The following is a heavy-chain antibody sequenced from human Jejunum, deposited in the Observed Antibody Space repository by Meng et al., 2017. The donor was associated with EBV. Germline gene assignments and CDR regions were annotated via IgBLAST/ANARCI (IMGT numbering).Heavy chain of an antibody. D-gene: IGHD1-14*01. J-gene: IGHJ4*02. CDR1: GFSFSGYW. Sequence: EVQLVESGGCLVQPGGSLRLSCAASGFSFSGYWMEWVRQAPGKGLVWVSRIDSDGSNTNYADSVKGRFTISRDNAKNTLYLQMNSLRPEDTAVYYCARGNHGPDYWGQGTLVTVSS. CDR2: IDSDGSNT. CDR3: ARGNHGPDY. V-gene: IGHV3-74*01.